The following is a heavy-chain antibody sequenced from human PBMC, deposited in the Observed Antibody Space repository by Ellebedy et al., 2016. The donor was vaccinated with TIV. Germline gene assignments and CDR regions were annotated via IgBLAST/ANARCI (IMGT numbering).Heavy chain of an antibody. D-gene: IGHD2-21*01. Sequence: PGGSLRLSCAASGFTFSNYWMSWVRQAPGKGLEWVSYISSTSGTIKYYADSVKGRFTISRDNAKNSLYLQVNSLRAEDTAVYYCARGDGDDYDNYGMDVWGQGTTVTVSS. V-gene: IGHV3-48*04. CDR2: ISSTSGTIK. J-gene: IGHJ6*02. CDR3: ARGDGDDYDNYGMDV. CDR1: GFTFSNYW.